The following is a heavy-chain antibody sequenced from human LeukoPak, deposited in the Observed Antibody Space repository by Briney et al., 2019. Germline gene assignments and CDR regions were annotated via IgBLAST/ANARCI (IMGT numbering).Heavy chain of an antibody. J-gene: IGHJ4*02. CDR3: AGTYYDYVWGSYRYLPLDY. CDR1: GFTFSSYE. Sequence: GGSLRLSCAASGFTFSSYEMNWVRQAPGKGLEWVSYISSSGSTIYYADSAKGRFTISRDNAKNSLYLQMNSLRAEDTAVYYCAGTYYDYVWGSYRYLPLDYWGQGTLVTVSS. CDR2: ISSSGSTI. D-gene: IGHD3-16*02. V-gene: IGHV3-48*03.